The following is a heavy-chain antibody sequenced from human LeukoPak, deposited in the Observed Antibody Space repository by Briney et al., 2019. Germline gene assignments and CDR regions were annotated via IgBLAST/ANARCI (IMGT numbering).Heavy chain of an antibody. CDR1: GGSISSSSYY. CDR2: MYYSGST. CDR3: ARQSSGFIDY. J-gene: IGHJ4*02. D-gene: IGHD6-19*01. V-gene: IGHV4-39*01. Sequence: PSETLSLTCTVSGGSISSSSYYWGWIRQPRGKGLEWIGSMYYSGSTYYNPSLKSRVTISVDTSKNQFSLKLSSVAAADTAVYYCARQSSGFIDYWGQGTLVTVSS.